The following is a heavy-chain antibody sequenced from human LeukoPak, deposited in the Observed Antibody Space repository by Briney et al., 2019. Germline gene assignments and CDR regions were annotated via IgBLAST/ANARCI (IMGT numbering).Heavy chain of an antibody. Sequence: GGSLRLSCAASGFTLSTYAMSWVRHAPGKGLEWVSAISGSVVTTHYADSVKGRFTLSRDNSKNTLYLQMNRLREQDTAVYFCAKTPRPRDFWSGYYSGFDYWGQGTLVTLSS. D-gene: IGHD3-3*01. V-gene: IGHV3-23*01. CDR3: AKTPRPRDFWSGYYSGFDY. CDR1: GFTLSTYA. CDR2: ISGSVVTT. J-gene: IGHJ4*02.